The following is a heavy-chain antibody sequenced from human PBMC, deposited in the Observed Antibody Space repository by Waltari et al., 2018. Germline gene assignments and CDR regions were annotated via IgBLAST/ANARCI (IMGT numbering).Heavy chain of an antibody. CDR3: AREGDCGGSCYYFDY. J-gene: IGHJ4*02. CDR2: IYTSGRT. CDR1: GGSISSGSYY. V-gene: IGHV4-61*02. Sequence: QVQLQESGPGLVKPSQTLSLTCTVSGGSISSGSYYWSWIRQPAGKGLEWIGRIYTSGRTNYNPSRKSRVTISVDTSKNQFSLKLSSVTAADTAVYYCAREGDCGGSCYYFDYWGQGTLVTVSS. D-gene: IGHD2-15*01.